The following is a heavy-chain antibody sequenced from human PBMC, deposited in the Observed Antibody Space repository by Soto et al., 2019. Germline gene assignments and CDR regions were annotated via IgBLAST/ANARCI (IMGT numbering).Heavy chain of an antibody. Sequence: VQLVESGGGLVQPGGSLRLSCAASGFTFSTYTLNWVRQAPGKGLEWVSSISTSGDATYYEDSVRGRFTISRDNARAALYLQMDSLRVEDTAMYYCTRDGEPLWGQGTMVRVSS. D-gene: IGHD3-3*01. CDR2: ISTSGDAT. J-gene: IGHJ3*01. CDR1: GFTFSTYT. CDR3: TRDGEPL. V-gene: IGHV3-48*03.